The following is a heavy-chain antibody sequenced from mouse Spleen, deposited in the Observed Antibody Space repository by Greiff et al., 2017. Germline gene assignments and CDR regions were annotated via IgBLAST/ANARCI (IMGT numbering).Heavy chain of an antibody. CDR3: ARSPVTAGFDY. CDR1: GYSITSDYA. V-gene: IGHV3-2*02. D-gene: IGHD1-2*01. CDR2: ISYSGST. J-gene: IGHJ2*01. Sequence: EVQRVESGPGLVKPSQSLSLTCTVTGYSITSDYAWNWIRQFPGNKLEWMGYISYSGSTSYNPSLKSRISITRDPSKNQFFLQLNSVTTEDTATYYCARSPVTAGFDYWGQGTTLTVSS.